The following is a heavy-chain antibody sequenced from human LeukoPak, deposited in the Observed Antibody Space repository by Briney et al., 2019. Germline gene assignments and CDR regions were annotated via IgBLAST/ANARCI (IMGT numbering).Heavy chain of an antibody. D-gene: IGHD6-19*01. CDR2: ISSSSSYI. CDR1: GFTFSSYS. J-gene: IGHJ4*02. V-gene: IGHV3-21*01. CDR3: ARDKVGVAGTGLVDY. Sequence: GGSLRLSCAASGFTFSSYSMNWVRQAPGKGLEWVSSISSSSSYIYYADSVKGRFTISRDNAKNSLYLQMNSLRAEDTAVYYCARDKVGVAGTGLVDYWGQGTLVTVSS.